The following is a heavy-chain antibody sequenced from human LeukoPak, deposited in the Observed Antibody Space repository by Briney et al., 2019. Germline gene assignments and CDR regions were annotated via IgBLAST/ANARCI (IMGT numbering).Heavy chain of an antibody. J-gene: IGHJ4*02. CDR3: ARHSGSLAYSSGWYYFDY. CDR2: FYNTEST. CDR1: GGSISSFY. D-gene: IGHD6-19*01. Sequence: PSETLSLTCTVSGGSISSFYWTWIRQPPGKALEWIGYFYNTESTMSNPSFKSRVTMSADTSKNQFSLKLSSGTAADTAVYYCARHSGSLAYSSGWYYFDYWGQGTLVTVSS. V-gene: IGHV4-59*08.